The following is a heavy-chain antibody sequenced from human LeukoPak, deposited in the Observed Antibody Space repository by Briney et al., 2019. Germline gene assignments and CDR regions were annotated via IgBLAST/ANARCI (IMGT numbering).Heavy chain of an antibody. Sequence: ASVKVSCKASGYTFTSYYMHWVRQAPGQGLEWMGIINPSGGSTSYAQEFQGRVTMTRDTSTSTVYMELSSLRSEDTAVHFCAREGGYSYYFDYWGQGTLVTVSS. D-gene: IGHD5-18*01. CDR2: INPSGGST. V-gene: IGHV1-46*01. CDR1: GYTFTSYY. J-gene: IGHJ4*02. CDR3: AREGGYSYYFDY.